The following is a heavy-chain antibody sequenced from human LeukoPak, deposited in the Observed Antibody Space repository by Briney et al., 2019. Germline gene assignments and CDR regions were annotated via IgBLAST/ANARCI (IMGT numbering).Heavy chain of an antibody. CDR2: ISGSGGST. D-gene: IGHD1-26*01. CDR1: RCTFSSYA. V-gene: IGHV3-23*01. Sequence: GGSLRLSCTASRCTFSSYAMSWVRQAPGKGLEWVSGISGSGGSTNYADSVKGRFTISRDNSKNTLYLQMNSLRAEDTAVYYCAISGGYWAWAHWGQGTLVTVSS. CDR3: AISGGYWAWAH. J-gene: IGHJ4*02.